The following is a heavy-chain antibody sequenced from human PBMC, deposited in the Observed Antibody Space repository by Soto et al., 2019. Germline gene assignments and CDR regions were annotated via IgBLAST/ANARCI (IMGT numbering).Heavy chain of an antibody. D-gene: IGHD3-10*01. V-gene: IGHV3-21*01. CDR3: ARNPSGDY. J-gene: IGHJ4*02. Sequence: EVQLVEAGGGLVKPGGSLRLSCAASGFTFSSYSMTWVRQAPGKGLEWVSSINSRSSSIYYADSVKGRFTISRDNAKNSLYLQMNSLRAEDTAVYYCARNPSGDYWGQGTLVTVSS. CDR2: INSRSSSI. CDR1: GFTFSSYS.